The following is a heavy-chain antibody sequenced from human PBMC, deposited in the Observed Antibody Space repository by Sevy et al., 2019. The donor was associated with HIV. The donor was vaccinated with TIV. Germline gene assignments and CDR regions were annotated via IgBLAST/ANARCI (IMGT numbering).Heavy chain of an antibody. CDR1: GYVFTNSG. Sequence: ASVKVSCKTSGYVFTNSGITWVRQAAGQGLEWMGWIGVYNGNLKYAQKFQGRVTMTTDTSTSTAYMELTSLRSDDTGVYYCARVPTYHYGSATYFDYWGQGTLVTVSS. J-gene: IGHJ4*02. CDR2: IGVYNGNL. V-gene: IGHV1-18*01. CDR3: ARVPTYHYGSATYFDY. D-gene: IGHD3-10*01.